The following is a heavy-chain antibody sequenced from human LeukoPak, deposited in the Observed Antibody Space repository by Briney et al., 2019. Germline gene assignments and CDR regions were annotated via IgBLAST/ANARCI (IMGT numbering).Heavy chain of an antibody. D-gene: IGHD2-21*01. CDR3: ARDRKAYCGGDCYPDY. J-gene: IGHJ4*02. CDR1: GYTFTGYY. Sequence: ASVKVSCKASGYTFTGYYMHWVRQAPGQGLVWMGWINPNSGGTNYAQKFQGRVTMTRDTSISTAYMELSRLRSDDTAVYYCARDRKAYCGGDCYPDYWGQGTLVTVSS. CDR2: INPNSGGT. V-gene: IGHV1-2*02.